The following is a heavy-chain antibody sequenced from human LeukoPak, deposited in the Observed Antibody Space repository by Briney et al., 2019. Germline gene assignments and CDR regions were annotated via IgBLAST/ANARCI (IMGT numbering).Heavy chain of an antibody. CDR3: ASVTVTTWAPDGHMDV. Sequence: SVKVSCKASGGTFSNYAISWVRQAPGQGLEWMGRIIPMFGTTNYAQKFQGRVTITTGESTSTAYMEVSSLRIEDTAVYYCASVTVTTWAPDGHMDVWGKGTTVTVSS. CDR1: GGTFSNYA. J-gene: IGHJ6*03. D-gene: IGHD4-11*01. V-gene: IGHV1-69*05. CDR2: IIPMFGTT.